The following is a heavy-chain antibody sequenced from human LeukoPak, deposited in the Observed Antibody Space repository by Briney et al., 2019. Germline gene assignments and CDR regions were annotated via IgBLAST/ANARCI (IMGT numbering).Heavy chain of an antibody. Sequence: SETLSLTCTVSGGSISSYYWGWLRQPPGKGLEWIGSIYHSGSTYYNPSLKSRVTISVDTSKNQFSLKLSSVTAADTAVYYCARGPLGATGYWFDPWGQGTLVTVSS. V-gene: IGHV4-39*07. CDR3: ARGPLGATGYWFDP. J-gene: IGHJ5*02. D-gene: IGHD1-26*01. CDR1: GGSISSYY. CDR2: IYHSGST.